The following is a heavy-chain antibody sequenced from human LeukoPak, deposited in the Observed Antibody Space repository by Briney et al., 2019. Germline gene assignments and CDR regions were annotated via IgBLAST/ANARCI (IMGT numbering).Heavy chain of an antibody. V-gene: IGHV3-23*01. CDR2: ISGSGGST. J-gene: IGHJ4*02. Sequence: GGSLRLSCAASGFTFSSYAMSWARQAPGKGLEWVSAISGSGGSTYYADSVKGRFTISRDNSKNTLYLQMNSLRAEDTAVYYCAKGITMVRGAKHYDYWGQGTLVTVSS. D-gene: IGHD3-10*01. CDR3: AKGITMVRGAKHYDY. CDR1: GFTFSSYA.